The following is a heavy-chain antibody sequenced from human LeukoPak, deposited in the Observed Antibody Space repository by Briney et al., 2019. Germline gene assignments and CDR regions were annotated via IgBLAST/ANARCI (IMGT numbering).Heavy chain of an antibody. J-gene: IGHJ4*02. V-gene: IGHV4-59*02. CDR2: IYYNGYT. CDR1: GDPVSSVY. D-gene: IGHD3-22*01. CDR3: AGKYYYDSSGYFYVDW. Sequence: PSETLSLTCNVSGDPVSSVYWSWIRQPPGKGLEWIGYIYYNGYTDYNPSLKSRVTISVDTSKNQFSLKLSSVTAADTAMYYCAGKYYYDSSGYFYVDWWGQGTLVTVSS.